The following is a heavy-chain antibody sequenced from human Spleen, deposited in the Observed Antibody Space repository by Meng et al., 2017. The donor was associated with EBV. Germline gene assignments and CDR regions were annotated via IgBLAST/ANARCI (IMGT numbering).Heavy chain of an antibody. J-gene: IGHJ4*02. Sequence: LVQAGSEVKKPWHSVKPSCKASVYTLPRYPITWVRQAPGQRPEWMGGINAVNGDAKFSQTFPGRVAITTDTTASTTFMALSSLSSEDTAVYYCASLGGNSYAWDDWGQGTLVTVSS. V-gene: IGHV1-3*01. CDR3: ASLGGNSYAWDD. CDR1: VYTLPRYP. CDR2: INAVNGDA. D-gene: IGHD4-23*01.